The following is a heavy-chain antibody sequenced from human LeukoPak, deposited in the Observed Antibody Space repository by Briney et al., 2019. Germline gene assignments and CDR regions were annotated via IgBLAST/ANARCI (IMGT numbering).Heavy chain of an antibody. V-gene: IGHV4-59*12. D-gene: IGHD5-24*01. CDR3: ASSVSVATIALAFDY. Sequence: PSETLSLTCSVSGGSISNYYWSWIRQPPGKGLEWIGYIYYSGSTNYNPSLKNRVTISVDTSKNQFSLKLSSVTAADTAVYYCASSVSVATIALAFDYWGQGTLVTVSS. J-gene: IGHJ4*02. CDR2: IYYSGST. CDR1: GGSISNYY.